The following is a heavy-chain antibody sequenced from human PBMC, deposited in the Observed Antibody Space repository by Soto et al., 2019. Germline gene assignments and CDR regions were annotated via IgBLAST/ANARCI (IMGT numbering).Heavy chain of an antibody. J-gene: IGHJ5*02. D-gene: IGHD6-19*01. CDR3: ARGGWAGYSSEGGFDP. CDR1: GFTFTSYY. CDR2: INPAPGST. V-gene: IGHV1-46*01. Sequence: QVQLVQSGAEVKKSGAPVKISCKTSGFTFTSYYFHWVRQAPGQGLEWMGIINPAPGSTNYAQKFQGRVTMTADMSTSTVYMQLARLTSEDTGVYYCARGGWAGYSSEGGFDPWGQGTLITVSS.